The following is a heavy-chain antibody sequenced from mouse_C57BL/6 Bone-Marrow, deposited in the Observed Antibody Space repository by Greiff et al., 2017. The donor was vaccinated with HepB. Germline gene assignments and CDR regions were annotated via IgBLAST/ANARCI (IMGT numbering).Heavy chain of an antibody. V-gene: IGHV5-4*01. J-gene: IGHJ4*01. CDR1: GFTFSSYA. CDR3: ARGPGQDY. D-gene: IGHD3-1*01. CDR2: ISDGGSYT. Sequence: EVQLVESGGGLVKPGGSLKLSCAASGFTFSSYAMSWVRQTPEQRLEWVATISDGGSYTYYPDNVKGRFTISRDNAKNNLYLQMSHLKSEDTAMYYCARGPGQDYWGQGTSVTVSS.